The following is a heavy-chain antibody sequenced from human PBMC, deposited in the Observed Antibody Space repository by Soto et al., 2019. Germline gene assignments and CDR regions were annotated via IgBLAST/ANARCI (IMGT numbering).Heavy chain of an antibody. V-gene: IGHV1-69*06. J-gene: IGHJ6*02. CDR3: ARFSGGSYNTYYFYYGMDA. D-gene: IGHD2-15*01. CDR2: IIPIFGTA. CDR1: GGTFSSYA. Sequence: SVKVSCKASGGTFSSYAISWVRQAPGQGLEWMGGIIPIFGTANYAQKFQGRVTITADKSTSTAYMELSSLRSDDTAKYYCARFSGGSYNTYYFYYGMDAWGQGTRVTVSS.